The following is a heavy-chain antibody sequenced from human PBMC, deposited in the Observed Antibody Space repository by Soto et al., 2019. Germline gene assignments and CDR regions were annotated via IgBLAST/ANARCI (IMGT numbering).Heavy chain of an antibody. CDR3: ARLRGYDFWSGYYTGMGYYYGMDV. D-gene: IGHD3-3*01. J-gene: IGHJ6*02. Sequence: QVQLVESGGGVVQPGRSLRLSCAASGFTISSYAMHWVRQAPGKGLEWVAVISYDGSNKYYADSVKGRFTISRDNSKNTLYLQMNSLRAEDTAVYYCARLRGYDFWSGYYTGMGYYYGMDVWGQGTTVTVSS. V-gene: IGHV3-30-3*01. CDR2: ISYDGSNK. CDR1: GFTISSYA.